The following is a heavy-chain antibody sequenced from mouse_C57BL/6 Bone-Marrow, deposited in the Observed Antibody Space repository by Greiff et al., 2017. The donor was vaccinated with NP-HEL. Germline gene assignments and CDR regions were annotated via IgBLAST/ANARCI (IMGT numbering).Heavy chain of an antibody. Sequence: EVQLQQSGPELVKPGASVKISCKASGYTFTDYYMNWVKQSHGKSLEWIGDINPNNGGTSYNQKFKGKAKLTVDKSSSTAYMELRSLTSEDSAVYYCARTTTVVHYYAMDYWGQGTSVTVSS. D-gene: IGHD1-1*01. CDR2: INPNNGGT. CDR1: GYTFTDYY. J-gene: IGHJ4*01. CDR3: ARTTTVVHYYAMDY. V-gene: IGHV1-26*01.